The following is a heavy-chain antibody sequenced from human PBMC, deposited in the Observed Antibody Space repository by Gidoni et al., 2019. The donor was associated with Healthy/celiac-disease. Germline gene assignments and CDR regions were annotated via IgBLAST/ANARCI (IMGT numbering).Heavy chain of an antibody. V-gene: IGHV2-70*04. Sequence: QVTLKESGPALVKPKQTLTLTCTFSGFSLSTSGLRVSWIRQPPGQALKWLARIDWDDDKFYSTSLKTRLTISKYTSKNQVVLTMTNMDPVDTATYYCARIPASVGSGWYYFDYWGQGTLVTVSA. CDR2: IDWDDDK. CDR1: GFSLSTSGLR. CDR3: ARIPASVGSGWYYFDY. J-gene: IGHJ4*02. D-gene: IGHD6-19*01.